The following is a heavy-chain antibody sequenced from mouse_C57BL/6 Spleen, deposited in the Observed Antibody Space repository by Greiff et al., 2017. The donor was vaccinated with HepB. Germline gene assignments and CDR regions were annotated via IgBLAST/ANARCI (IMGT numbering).Heavy chain of an antibody. J-gene: IGHJ4*01. CDR1: GYAFSSSW. CDR3: ARGLLRHYYAMDY. D-gene: IGHD1-2*01. CDR2: IYPGDGDT. Sequence: VMLVESGPELVKPGASVKISCKASGYAFSSSWMNWVKQRPGKGLEWIGRIYPGDGDTNYNGKFKGKATLTADKSSSTAYMQLSSLTSEDSAVYFCARGLLRHYYAMDYWGQGTSVTVSS. V-gene: IGHV1-82*01.